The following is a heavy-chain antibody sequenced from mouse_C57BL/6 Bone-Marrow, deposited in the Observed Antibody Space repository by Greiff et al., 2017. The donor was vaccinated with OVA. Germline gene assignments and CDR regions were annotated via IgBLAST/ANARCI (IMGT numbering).Heavy chain of an antibody. CDR1: GYTFTSYW. Sequence: VKLQQPGAELVMPGASVKLSCKASGYTFTSYWMHWVKQRPGQGLEWIGEIDPSDSYTNYNQKFKGKSTLTVDKSSSTAYMQLSSLTSEDSAVYYCARGDGPYWYFDVWGTGTTVTVSS. D-gene: IGHD2-3*01. CDR3: ARGDGPYWYFDV. V-gene: IGHV1-69*01. CDR2: IDPSDSYT. J-gene: IGHJ1*03.